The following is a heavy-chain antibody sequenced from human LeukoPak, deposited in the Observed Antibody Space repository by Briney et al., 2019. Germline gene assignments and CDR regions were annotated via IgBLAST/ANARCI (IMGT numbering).Heavy chain of an antibody. Sequence: PSETLSLTCTVSGGSISSSSYYWGWIRQPPGKGLEWNGRIYYSGSTYYNPSLKSRVTISVDTSKNQFSLKLSSVTAADTAVYYCAREGYYDSSGLYYFDYWGQGTLVTVPS. D-gene: IGHD3-22*01. V-gene: IGHV4-39*07. J-gene: IGHJ4*02. CDR3: AREGYYDSSGLYYFDY. CDR2: IYYSGST. CDR1: GGSISSSSYY.